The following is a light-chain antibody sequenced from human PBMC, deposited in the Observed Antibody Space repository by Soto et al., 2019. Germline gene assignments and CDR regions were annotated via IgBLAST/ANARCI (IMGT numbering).Light chain of an antibody. J-gene: IGKJ3*01. V-gene: IGKV3-11*01. CDR2: DAS. CDR1: QTVNNF. CDR3: QQCSSWPST. Sequence: EILLTRSPATPSLSPGERATLYCRASQTVNNFFAWYQQKPGQAPRLLIYDASYRATGIPARFSCSVSGTAFTLTISSLEAEDSAIYHRQQCSSWPSTFGSRT.